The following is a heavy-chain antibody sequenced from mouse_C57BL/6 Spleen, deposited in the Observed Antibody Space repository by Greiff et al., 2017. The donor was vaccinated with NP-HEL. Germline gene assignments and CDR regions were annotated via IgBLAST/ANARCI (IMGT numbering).Heavy chain of an antibody. Sequence: VKVEESGPGLVQPSQSLSITCTVSGFSLTSYGVHWVRQSPGKGLEWLGVIWRGGSTDYNAAFMSRLSITKDNSKSQVFFKMNSLQADDTAIYYCAKRGDGYDSFDVWGTGTTVTVSS. CDR1: GFSLTSYG. J-gene: IGHJ1*03. D-gene: IGHD2-2*01. CDR3: AKRGDGYDSFDV. CDR2: IWRGGST. V-gene: IGHV2-5*01.